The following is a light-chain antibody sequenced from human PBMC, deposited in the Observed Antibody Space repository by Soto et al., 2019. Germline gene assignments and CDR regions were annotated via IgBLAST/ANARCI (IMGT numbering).Light chain of an antibody. J-gene: IGKJ1*01. CDR2: VVF. CDR1: QTISSW. Sequence: DIQMTQSPSTLSGSVGDRVTITCRASQTISSWLACYQQKPGKAPKLLIHVVFTLQSGVPSRFSGSGSGTDFTLTISSLQPEDVATYYCQKYDSAPTFGQGTKVDIK. CDR3: QKYDSAPT. V-gene: IGKV1-27*01.